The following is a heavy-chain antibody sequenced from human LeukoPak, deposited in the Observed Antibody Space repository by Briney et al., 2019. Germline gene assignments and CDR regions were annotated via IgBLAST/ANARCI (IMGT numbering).Heavy chain of an antibody. J-gene: IGHJ3*02. Sequence: ASVKVSCKASGYTFTSYGISWVRQAPRQGLEWMGWISAYNGNTNYAQKLQGRVTMTTDTSTSTAYMELRSLRSDDTAVYYCARDLKYSSSSGFHAFDIWGQGTMVIVSS. CDR1: GYTFTSYG. CDR3: ARDLKYSSSSGFHAFDI. CDR2: ISAYNGNT. D-gene: IGHD6-6*01. V-gene: IGHV1-18*01.